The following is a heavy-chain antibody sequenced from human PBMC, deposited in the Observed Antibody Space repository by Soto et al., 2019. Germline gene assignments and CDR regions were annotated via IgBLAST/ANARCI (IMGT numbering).Heavy chain of an antibody. J-gene: IGHJ5*02. CDR3: ARTDIVTTNWFDP. CDR1: GESFIGYY. V-gene: IGHV4-34*01. CDR2: IKHGEST. Sequence: QVHLQQWGAGLLKPSETLSLTCAVYGESFIGYYWTWIRQSPGKGLEWIGEIKHGESTNYNPSLKSRVTISIDTSKNQFSLKLTSVTAADTSVYYCARTDIVTTNWFDPWGQGTLVTVSS. D-gene: IGHD5-12*01.